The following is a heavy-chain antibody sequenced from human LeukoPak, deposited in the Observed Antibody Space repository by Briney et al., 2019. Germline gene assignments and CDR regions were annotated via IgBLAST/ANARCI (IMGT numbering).Heavy chain of an antibody. CDR3: ARDRGLSYFDY. CDR1: GFTFSSYG. V-gene: IGHV3-33*01. CDR2: IWYDGSRK. Sequence: PGRSLRLSCAASGFTFSSYGMHWVRRAPGKGLEWVAVIWYDGSRKYYVDSVKGRFTISKDNSKNTLDLEMNSLRVDDTAVYYCARDRGLSYFDYWGQGTLVTVSS. D-gene: IGHD3-16*01. J-gene: IGHJ4*02.